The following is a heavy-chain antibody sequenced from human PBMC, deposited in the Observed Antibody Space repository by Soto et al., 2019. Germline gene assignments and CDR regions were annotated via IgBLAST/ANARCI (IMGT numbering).Heavy chain of an antibody. V-gene: IGHV3-21*01. CDR3: ARSQTYDIVVVVAPFDP. Sequence: PGGSLRLSCAASGFTFSSYSMNWVRQAPGKGLEWVSSISSSSSYIYYADSVKGRFTISRDNAKNSLYLQMNSPRAEDTAVYYCARSQTYDIVVVVAPFDPWGQGTLVTVSS. D-gene: IGHD2-15*01. CDR2: ISSSSSYI. CDR1: GFTFSSYS. J-gene: IGHJ5*02.